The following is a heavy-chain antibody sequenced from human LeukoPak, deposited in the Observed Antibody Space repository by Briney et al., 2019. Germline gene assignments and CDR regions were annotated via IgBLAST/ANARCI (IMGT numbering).Heavy chain of an antibody. V-gene: IGHV1-69*04. CDR3: ARVRGVDDAFDI. J-gene: IGHJ3*02. D-gene: IGHD3-10*01. CDR1: GGTFSSYA. CDR2: IIPILGIA. Sequence: GASVKVSCKASGGTFSSYAISWVRQAPGQGLEWMGRIIPILGIAIYAQKFQGRVTMTEDTSTDTAYMELSSLRSEDTAVYYCARVRGVDDAFDIWGQGTMVTVSS.